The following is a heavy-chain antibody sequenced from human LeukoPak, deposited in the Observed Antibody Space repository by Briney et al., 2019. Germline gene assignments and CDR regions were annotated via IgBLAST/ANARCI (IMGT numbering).Heavy chain of an antibody. CDR2: IYHTGTT. V-gene: IGHV4-38-2*01. Sequence: SETLSLTRAVSGYSISSGYYWGWIRQPPGKGLEWIGSIYHTGTTHYNASLRTRVTISVDTSKNQFSLKLTSVTAADTAVYYCARVLAGSGNYDYWGQGTLVTVSS. J-gene: IGHJ4*02. CDR3: ARVLAGSGNYDY. CDR1: GYSISSGYY. D-gene: IGHD3-10*01.